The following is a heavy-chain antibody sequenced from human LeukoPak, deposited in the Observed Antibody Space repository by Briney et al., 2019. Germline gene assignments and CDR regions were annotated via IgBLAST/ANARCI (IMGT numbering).Heavy chain of an antibody. CDR3: ARIRPSYYFDY. D-gene: IGHD6-6*01. CDR1: GFPFSSYD. V-gene: IGHV3-7*04. Sequence: GRSLRLSCAASGFPFSSYDMHWVRQAPGKGLEWVANIKEDGSEKYYVDSVKGRFTISRDNAKNSLSLQMNSLRVEDTAVYYCARIRPSYYFDYWGQGTLVTVSS. CDR2: IKEDGSEK. J-gene: IGHJ4*02.